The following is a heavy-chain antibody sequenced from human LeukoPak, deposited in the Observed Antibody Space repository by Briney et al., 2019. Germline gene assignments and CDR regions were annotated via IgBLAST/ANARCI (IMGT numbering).Heavy chain of an antibody. CDR3: ARSAYYYDSRGYHNYYHYGMDV. CDR2: ISDDGSNK. V-gene: IGHV3-30*03. CDR1: GFTFSTYG. J-gene: IGHJ6*02. D-gene: IGHD3-22*01. Sequence: PGRSLRLSCAASGFTFSTYGIHWVRQAPGKGLEWVAVISDDGSNKYYADSVKGRFTISRDNSKNTLYLQMNSLRAEDTAVYYCARSAYYYDSRGYHNYYHYGMDVWGQGTTVTVSS.